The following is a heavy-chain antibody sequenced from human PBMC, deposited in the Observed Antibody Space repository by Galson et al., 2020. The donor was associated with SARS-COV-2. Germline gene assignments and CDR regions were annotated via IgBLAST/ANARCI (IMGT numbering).Heavy chain of an antibody. CDR3: ARDECSGDTCYSEMSATSPIDAFDI. J-gene: IGHJ3*02. D-gene: IGHD2-15*01. CDR1: GGSISSNNW. CDR2: IYHTGNT. Sequence: SETLSLTCVVSGGSISSNNWWSWVRQPPGKGLEWIGDIYHTGNTNYNPSLKSRVTISIDKSKNQFSLNLSSVTAADTAVYYCARDECSGDTCYSEMSATSPIDAFDIWGQGTMVTVS. V-gene: IGHV4-4*02.